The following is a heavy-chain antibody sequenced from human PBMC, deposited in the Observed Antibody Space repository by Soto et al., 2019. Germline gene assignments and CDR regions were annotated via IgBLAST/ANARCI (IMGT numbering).Heavy chain of an antibody. CDR3: ARVGGIRYSSSWGSLYYYGMDV. D-gene: IGHD6-13*01. Sequence: ASETLSLTCAVYGGSFSGYYWSWIRQPPGKGLEWIGEINHSGSTNYNPPLKSRVTISVDTSKNQFSLKLSSVTAADTAVYYCARVGGIRYSSSWGSLYYYGMDVWGQGTTVTVSS. J-gene: IGHJ6*02. V-gene: IGHV4-34*01. CDR2: INHSGST. CDR1: GGSFSGYY.